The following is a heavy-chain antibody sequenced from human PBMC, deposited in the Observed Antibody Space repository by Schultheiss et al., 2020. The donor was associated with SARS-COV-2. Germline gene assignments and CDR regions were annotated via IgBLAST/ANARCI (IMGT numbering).Heavy chain of an antibody. D-gene: IGHD4-17*01. V-gene: IGHV3-15*01. CDR2: IKRKTDGGTT. Sequence: GGSLRLSCAASGFTFSSYAMHWVRQAPGKGLEWVGRIKRKTDGGTTDYAAPVKGRFTISRDDSKNTLYLQMNSLKTEDTAVYYCTTDAGDPRDYWGQGTLVTVSS. CDR1: GFTFSSYA. CDR3: TTDAGDPRDY. J-gene: IGHJ4*02.